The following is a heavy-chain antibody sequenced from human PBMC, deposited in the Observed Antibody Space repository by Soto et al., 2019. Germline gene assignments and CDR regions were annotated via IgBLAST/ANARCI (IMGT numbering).Heavy chain of an antibody. CDR1: GYTFTAYA. CDR2: INAGNGNT. CDR3: ARAVAVPADFDY. D-gene: IGHD6-19*01. V-gene: IGHV1-3*05. J-gene: IGHJ4*02. Sequence: QVQLVQSGAEEKKPGASVKVSCKASGYTFTAYAMHWVRQAPGQRLEWMGWINAGNGNTKYSQKFQGRVTITRDTSASIAYMELSSLRSGDTAVYYCARAVAVPADFDYWGQGTLVTVSS.